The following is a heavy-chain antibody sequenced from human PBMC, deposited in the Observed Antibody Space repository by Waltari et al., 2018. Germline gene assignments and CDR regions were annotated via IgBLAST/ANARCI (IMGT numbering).Heavy chain of an antibody. J-gene: IGHJ6*02. CDR1: GFTFSSYW. CDR2: IDNDGRTA. Sequence: EVQVVESGGGLVQPGGSLRLSCEASGFTFSSYWMHWVRQAPGKGLVCVSRIDNDGRTAKYADSVRGRFTVSRDNARNTLYLQMNSLRAEDTAVYYCARDLLTPSVSYFGMDLWGQGTTVTVSS. V-gene: IGHV3-74*01. CDR3: ARDLLTPSVSYFGMDL. D-gene: IGHD4-4*01.